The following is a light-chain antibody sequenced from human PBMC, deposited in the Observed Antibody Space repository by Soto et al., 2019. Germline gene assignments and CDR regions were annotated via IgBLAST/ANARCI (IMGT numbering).Light chain of an antibody. CDR2: EVS. CDR1: SSDVGGYNY. J-gene: IGLJ3*02. CDR3: SSYTGNTPVV. Sequence: QSALTQPASVSGSPGQSITISCTGTSSDVGGYNYVSWYQQHPGKAPRLMIYEVSNRPSGVSNRFSGSKSGNTASLTISGLQAEDEADYYCSSYTGNTPVVFGGGTKL. V-gene: IGLV2-14*01.